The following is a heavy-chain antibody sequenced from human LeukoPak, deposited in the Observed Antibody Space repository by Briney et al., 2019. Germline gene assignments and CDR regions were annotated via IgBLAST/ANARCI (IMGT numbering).Heavy chain of an antibody. CDR2: IYYSGST. CDR1: GGPISRGDYY. V-gene: IGHV4-30-4*01. J-gene: IGHJ5*02. CDR3: ARRRGYDSSGYHSKRGFDP. Sequence: SETLSLTCTVSGGPISRGDYYWSWIRQSPGEGLEWIGYIYYSGSTYYNPSLKSRVTISVDTSKNQFSLRLSSVTAADTAVYYCARRRGYDSSGYHSKRGFDPWGQGTLVTVSS. D-gene: IGHD3-22*01.